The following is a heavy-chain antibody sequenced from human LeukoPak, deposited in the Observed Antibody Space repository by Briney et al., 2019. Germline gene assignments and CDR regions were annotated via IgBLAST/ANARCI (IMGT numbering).Heavy chain of an antibody. V-gene: IGHV4-34*01. CDR3: ARTVTMIVEDAFDI. CDR2: INHSGST. Sequence: SETLSLTCAVYGGSFSGYYWRWIRQPPGKGLEWIGEINHSGSTNYNPSLKSRVTISVDTSKNQFSLKLSSVTAADTAVYYCARTVTMIVEDAFDIWGQGTMVTVSS. J-gene: IGHJ3*02. D-gene: IGHD3-22*01. CDR1: GGSFSGYY.